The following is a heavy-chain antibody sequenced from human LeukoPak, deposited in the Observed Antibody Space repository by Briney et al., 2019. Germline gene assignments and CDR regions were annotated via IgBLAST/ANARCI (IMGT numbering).Heavy chain of an antibody. CDR1: GGTFTSYA. J-gene: IGHJ4*02. D-gene: IGHD1-26*01. V-gene: IGHV7-4-1*02. CDR3: ARDLSGVGATDIDY. Sequence: ASVKVSCKASGGTFTSYAMNWVRQAPGQGLEWMGWINTNTGNPTYAQGFTGRFVFSLDTSVSTAYLQISSLKAEDTAVYYCARDLSGVGATDIDYWGQGTLVTVSS. CDR2: INTNTGNP.